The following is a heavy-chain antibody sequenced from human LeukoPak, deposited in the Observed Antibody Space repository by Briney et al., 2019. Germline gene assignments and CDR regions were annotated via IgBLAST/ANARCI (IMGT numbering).Heavy chain of an antibody. D-gene: IGHD4-23*01. Sequence: GGSLRLSCAASGFTFSSYSMNWVRQAPGKGLEWVSSISSSSSYIYYADSVKGRFTISRDNAKNSLYLQMNSLRAEDTAVYYCARSTDYGGNRGAFDIWGQGTMVTVSS. CDR2: ISSSSSYI. J-gene: IGHJ3*02. CDR3: ARSTDYGGNRGAFDI. V-gene: IGHV3-21*01. CDR1: GFTFSSYS.